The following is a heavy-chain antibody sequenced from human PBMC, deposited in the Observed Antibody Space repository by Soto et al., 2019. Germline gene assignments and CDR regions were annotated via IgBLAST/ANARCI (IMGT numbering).Heavy chain of an antibody. CDR2: ISSSGSTI. V-gene: IGHV3-11*01. J-gene: IGHJ2*01. Sequence: GGSMRLSCAASGFTFSDYYMNWIRQAPGKGLEWVSYISSSGSTIYYVDSVKGRFTISRDNAKNSLYLQMNSLRAEDTAVYYCARSLDWDFDLWGRGTLVTVSS. CDR3: ARSLDWDFDL. CDR1: GFTFSDYY.